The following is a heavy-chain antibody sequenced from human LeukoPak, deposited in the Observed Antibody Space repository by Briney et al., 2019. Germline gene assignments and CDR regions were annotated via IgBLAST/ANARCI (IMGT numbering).Heavy chain of an antibody. Sequence: GGSLRLSCAASGFTFSSYWMSWVRQAPGKGLEWVSAISGSGGSTYYADSVKGRFTISRDNSKNTLYLQMNSLRAEDTAVYYCAKVMLWFGESPFDYWGQGTLVTVSS. CDR2: ISGSGGST. J-gene: IGHJ4*02. V-gene: IGHV3-23*01. CDR3: AKVMLWFGESPFDY. CDR1: GFTFSSYW. D-gene: IGHD3-10*01.